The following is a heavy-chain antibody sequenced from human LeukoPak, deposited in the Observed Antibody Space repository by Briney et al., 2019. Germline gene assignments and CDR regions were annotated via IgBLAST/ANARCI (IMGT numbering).Heavy chain of an antibody. V-gene: IGHV1-2*05. CDR3: AREVGYSTSWYGRFDP. CDR1: GYTFTGDY. D-gene: IGHD6-13*01. J-gene: IGHJ5*02. CDR2: ISPNSGVP. Sequence: ASVKVSCKAPGYTFTGDYIHWVRQAPGQGLEWLGRISPNSGVPNYAQKFQSRVTMTRDTSVNTVYMELSGLKSDDTGAYYCAREVGYSTSWYGRFDPWGQGTVVTVSS.